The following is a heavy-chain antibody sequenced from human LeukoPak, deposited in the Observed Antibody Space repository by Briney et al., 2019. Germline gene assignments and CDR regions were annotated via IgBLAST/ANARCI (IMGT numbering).Heavy chain of an antibody. CDR3: ARGRLYDSSGYSTANFDY. J-gene: IGHJ4*02. CDR2: INHSGST. Sequence: KSSETLSLTCAVYGGSFSGYYWSWIRQSPGKGLEWIGEINHSGSTNYNPSLKSRVTISVDTSKNQFSLKLSSVTAADTAVYYCARGRLYDSSGYSTANFDYWGQGTLVTVSS. V-gene: IGHV4-34*01. D-gene: IGHD3-22*01. CDR1: GGSFSGYY.